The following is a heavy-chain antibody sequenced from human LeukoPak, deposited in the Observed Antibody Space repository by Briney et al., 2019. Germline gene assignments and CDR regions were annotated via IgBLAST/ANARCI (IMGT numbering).Heavy chain of an antibody. CDR1: GFTFSTYC. D-gene: IGHD1-14*01. CDR3: GRDSFETDIDY. Sequence: GGSLRLSCAASGFTFSTYCMSWVRQAPGKGLEGVANIKEDGSETYYVDSLRGRFTISRDNLKNSLYLQINSLRAEDTAVYYCGRDSFETDIDYWGQGTLVTVSS. V-gene: IGHV3-7*01. J-gene: IGHJ4*02. CDR2: IKEDGSET.